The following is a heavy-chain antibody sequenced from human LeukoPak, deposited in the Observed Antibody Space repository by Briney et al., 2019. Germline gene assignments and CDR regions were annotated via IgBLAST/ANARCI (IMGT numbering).Heavy chain of an antibody. Sequence: GGSLRLSCAASGFTVSSNYMSWVRQAPGKGLEWVSVIYSGGSTYYADSVKGRFTISRDNSKNTLYLQLNSLRAEDTAVYHCARYDFILISYFDLWRRGALVTVSS. CDR2: IYSGGST. D-gene: IGHD3-3*01. V-gene: IGHV3-53*01. CDR3: ARYDFILISYFDL. J-gene: IGHJ2*01. CDR1: GFTVSSNY.